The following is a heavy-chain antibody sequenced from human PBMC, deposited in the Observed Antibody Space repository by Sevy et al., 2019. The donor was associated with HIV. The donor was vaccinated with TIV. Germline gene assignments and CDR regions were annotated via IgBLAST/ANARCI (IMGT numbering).Heavy chain of an antibody. CDR1: GFTVSSNY. D-gene: IGHD5-18*01. V-gene: IGHV3-53*01. CDR3: ARGPDTSMELDAFDI. CDR2: IYSGGST. J-gene: IGHJ3*02. Sequence: GGSLRLSCAASGFTVSSNYMSWVRQAPGKGLEWVSVIYSGGSTYYANSVKGRFTISRDNSKNTRYLQMNSLRAEDTAVYYCARGPDTSMELDAFDIWGQGTMVTVSS.